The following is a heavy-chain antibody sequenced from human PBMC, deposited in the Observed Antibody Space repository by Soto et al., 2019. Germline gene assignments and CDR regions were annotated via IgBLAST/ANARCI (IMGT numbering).Heavy chain of an antibody. V-gene: IGHV1-2*04. CDR3: ARWLVPLDAFDI. J-gene: IGHJ3*02. CDR2: INPNSGGT. CDR1: GFTLTGYY. D-gene: IGHD6-19*01. Sequence: ASVXVSCKASGFTLTGYYMHWVRQAPGQGLEWMGWINPNSGGTNYAQKFQGWVTMTRDTSISTAYMELSRPRSDDTAVYYCARWLVPLDAFDIWGQGTMVTVSS.